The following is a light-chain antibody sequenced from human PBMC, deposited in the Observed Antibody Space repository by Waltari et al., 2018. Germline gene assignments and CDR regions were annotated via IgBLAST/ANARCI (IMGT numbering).Light chain of an antibody. CDR3: QQYYSTPSS. CDR2: RAS. J-gene: IGKJ4*01. CDR1: QSVSSN. Sequence: MTQSPSTLSASVGDRVTITCRASQSVSSNLAWYQQKPGQAPRLLIYRASTRATDIPARFSGSGSGTEFTLTISSLQSEDFAVYYCQQYYSTPSSFGGGTKVEIK. V-gene: IGKV3-15*01.